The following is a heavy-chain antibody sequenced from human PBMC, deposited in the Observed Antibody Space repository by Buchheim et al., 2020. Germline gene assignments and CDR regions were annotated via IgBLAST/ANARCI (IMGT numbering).Heavy chain of an antibody. J-gene: IGHJ6*02. V-gene: IGHV4-39*07. D-gene: IGHD3-22*01. Sequence: QLQLQESGPGLVKPSETLSLTCTVSGGSISSGSYYWGWIRQPPGKGLEWIGSIYYSGSTYYNPSLKSRVTISVDTSKNQFSLKLSSVTAADTAVYYCARVSYDSSGYFPYYYYGMDVWGQGTT. CDR2: IYYSGST. CDR3: ARVSYDSSGYFPYYYYGMDV. CDR1: GGSISSGSYY.